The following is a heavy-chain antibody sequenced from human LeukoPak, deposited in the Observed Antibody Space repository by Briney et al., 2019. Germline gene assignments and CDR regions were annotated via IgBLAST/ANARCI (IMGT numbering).Heavy chain of an antibody. CDR3: ARDRFYGSLRDY. Sequence: PGGSLRLSCAASGFTFSRYAMSWVRQAPGKGLEWVSGVSPSGSTPYYAGSVKGRFTISRDNAKNSLYLQMNSLGAEDTAVYYCARDRFYGSLRDYWGQGTLVTVSS. J-gene: IGHJ4*02. D-gene: IGHD1-26*01. CDR1: GFTFSRYA. V-gene: IGHV3-23*01. CDR2: VSPSGSTP.